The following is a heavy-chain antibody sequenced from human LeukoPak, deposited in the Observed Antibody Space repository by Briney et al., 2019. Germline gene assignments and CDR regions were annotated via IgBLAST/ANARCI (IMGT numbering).Heavy chain of an antibody. J-gene: IGHJ6*02. CDR1: GGSISPHS. CDR2: IYSSGGS. CDR3: ARLSHIAAAGSYSYHALDV. D-gene: IGHD6-13*01. V-gene: IGHV4-59*08. Sequence: PSKTLSLTCTVSGGSISPHSWSWIRQPPGKGLESVGFIYSSGGSDYNPSLNSRLTMSVDTSKNQLSLKLRSVTAADTAVYYCARLSHIAAAGSYSYHALDVWGQGTTVTVSS.